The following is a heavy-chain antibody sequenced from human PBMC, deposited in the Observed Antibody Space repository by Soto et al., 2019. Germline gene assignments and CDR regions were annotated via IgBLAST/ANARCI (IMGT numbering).Heavy chain of an antibody. CDR2: IRQDGIEK. J-gene: IGHJ4*02. D-gene: IGHD3-3*01. V-gene: IGHV3-7*01. CDR1: RFTVSPSV. CDR3: ARGGALFGVVITSYYFDY. Sequence: SLRPLSAPSRFTVSPSVISSGRQSPGPGGEGVGNIRQDGIEKYSVDSRKCRFTISRDNAQHSLYLQMNSLLAADTAGYYSARGGALFGVVITSYYFDYWGQGTLVHVSP.